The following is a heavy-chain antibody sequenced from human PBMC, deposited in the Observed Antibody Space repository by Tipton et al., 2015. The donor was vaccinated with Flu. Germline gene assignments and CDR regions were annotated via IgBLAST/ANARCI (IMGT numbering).Heavy chain of an antibody. CDR1: GGSFSGYY. D-gene: IGHD4-23*01. J-gene: IGHJ3*02. V-gene: IGHV4-34*01. CDR3: ARRKCTTCGGKGPRRKDKAFDAFDI. Sequence: TLSLTCAVYGGSFSGYYWSWIRQPPGKGLEWIGEINHSGSTNYNPSLKSRVTISVDTSKNQFSLKLSSVTAADTAVYYCARRKCTTCGGKGPRRKDKAFDAFDIWGRGTMVTVSS. CDR2: INHSGST.